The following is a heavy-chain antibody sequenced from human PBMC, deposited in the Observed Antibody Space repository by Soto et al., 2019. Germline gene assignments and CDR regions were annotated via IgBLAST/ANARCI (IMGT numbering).Heavy chain of an antibody. CDR1: GDSISGSRHF. CDR3: ATHPPVQWMADNRFDP. Sequence: SETLSLTCIVSGDSISGSRHFWGWVRQPPGKGLEWIGSIYSSGTTYHNPSLKSRVTISVDASDNQFSLKLTSVTDADTAVYYCATHPPVQWMADNRFDPWGQGTPVTVYS. D-gene: IGHD1-1*01. CDR2: IYSSGTT. J-gene: IGHJ5*02. V-gene: IGHV4-39*01.